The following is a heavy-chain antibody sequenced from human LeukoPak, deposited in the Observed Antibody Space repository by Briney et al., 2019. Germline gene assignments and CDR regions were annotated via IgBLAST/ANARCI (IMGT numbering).Heavy chain of an antibody. J-gene: IGHJ4*02. CDR2: IYPDDSDT. D-gene: IGHD3-22*01. CDR1: GYTFINYR. CDR3: ARRGDRSGSACWAFDY. Sequence: PGESLKISCKGSGYTFINYRVGWVRQTPEKGLEWMGIIYPDDSDTTYSPSFQGQVTISADKSIGTAYLQWRSLKASDSGMYYCARRGDRSGSACWAFDYWGQGTLVTVSS. V-gene: IGHV5-51*01.